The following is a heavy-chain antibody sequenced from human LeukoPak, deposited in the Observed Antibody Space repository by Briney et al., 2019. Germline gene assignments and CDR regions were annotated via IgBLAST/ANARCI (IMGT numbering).Heavy chain of an antibody. CDR2: ISSSSSYI. D-gene: IGHD3-16*01. Sequence: PGGSLRLSCAASGFTFSSYSMNWVRQAPGKGLEWVSSISSSSSYIYYADSVKGRFTISGDNAKNSLYLQMNSLRAEDTAVYYCAMKPEDYDYVWGSKPYYFDYWGQGTLVTVSS. J-gene: IGHJ4*02. V-gene: IGHV3-21*01. CDR1: GFTFSSYS. CDR3: AMKPEDYDYVWGSKPYYFDY.